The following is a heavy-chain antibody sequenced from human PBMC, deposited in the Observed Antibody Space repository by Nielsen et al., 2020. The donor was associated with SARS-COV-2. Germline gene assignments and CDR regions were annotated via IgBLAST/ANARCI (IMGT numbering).Heavy chain of an antibody. V-gene: IGHV3-30*18. CDR1: GFTFSSYG. D-gene: IGHD4-17*01. Sequence: GESLKISCAASGFTFSSYGMRWVRQAPGKGLEWVAVISYDGSNKYYADSVKGRFTISRDNSKNTLYLQMNSLRAEDTAVYYCAKDLFFVSVRRTTVTNHYYYYGMDVWGQGTTVTVSS. CDR3: AKDLFFVSVRRTTVTNHYYYYGMDV. CDR2: ISYDGSNK. J-gene: IGHJ6*02.